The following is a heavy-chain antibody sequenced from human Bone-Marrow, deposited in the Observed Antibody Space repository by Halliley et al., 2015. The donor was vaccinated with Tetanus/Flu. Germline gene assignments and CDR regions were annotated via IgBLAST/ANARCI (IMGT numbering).Heavy chain of an antibody. CDR2: ISVNNGRT. J-gene: IGHJ4*02. D-gene: IGHD4-17*01. V-gene: IGHV1-18*01. CDR3: ARDFSAVTLPDY. Sequence: LEGMGWISVNNGRTNYAQNFQGRVTMTTDTSTSTACMELRSLRSDDTAVYYCARDFSAVTLPDYWGQGTLVTVSS.